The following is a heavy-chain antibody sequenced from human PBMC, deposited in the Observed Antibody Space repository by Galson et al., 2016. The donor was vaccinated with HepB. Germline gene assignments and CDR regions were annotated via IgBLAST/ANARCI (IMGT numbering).Heavy chain of an antibody. V-gene: IGHV3-9*01. CDR1: GFTFDDYA. D-gene: IGHD6-19*01. J-gene: IGHJ6*02. Sequence: SLRLSCAVSGFTFDDYAMHWVRQAPGKGLEWVSGISWNSGRIVYADSVKGRFTISRDNAKNSLYLRMNRLGGEDTAFYYCLKDRGIAVAGDYAMDVWGQGTTVTVSS. CDR2: ISWNSGRI. CDR3: LKDRGIAVAGDYAMDV.